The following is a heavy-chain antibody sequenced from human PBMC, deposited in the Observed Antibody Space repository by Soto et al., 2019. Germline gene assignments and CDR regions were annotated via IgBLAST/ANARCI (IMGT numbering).Heavy chain of an antibody. CDR1: GFTFSGSA. J-gene: IGHJ4*02. Sequence: EVQLVESGGGLVQPGGSLKLSCAASGFTFSGSAMHWVRQASGKGLEWVGRIRSKANSYATAYAASVKGRFTISRDDSKNTAYLQMNSLKTEDTAVYYCTRHAGHGDSVNYDYWGQGTLVTVSS. CDR3: TRHAGHGDSVNYDY. CDR2: IRSKANSYAT. D-gene: IGHD4-17*01. V-gene: IGHV3-73*01.